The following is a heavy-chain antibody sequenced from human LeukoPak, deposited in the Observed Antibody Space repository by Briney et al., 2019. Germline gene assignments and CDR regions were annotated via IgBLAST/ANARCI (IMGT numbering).Heavy chain of an antibody. CDR1: GYSITEGFS. CDR2: VSSYWAQ. J-gene: IGHJ5*02. V-gene: IGHV4-38-2*01. D-gene: IGHD2-21*01. Sequence: PSETLSLTCAVSGYSITEGFSWGWIRQPPGQGLECVEYVSSYWAQYSKCTVQIRLHISTDTSKNEFSRRLTSVTAADTAVYYSGRGGAIPGIDPWGQGAPVTVSS. CDR3: GRGGAIPGIDP.